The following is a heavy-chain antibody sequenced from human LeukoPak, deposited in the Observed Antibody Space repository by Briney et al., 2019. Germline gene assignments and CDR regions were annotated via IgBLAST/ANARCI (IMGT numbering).Heavy chain of an antibody. Sequence: ASVKVSCKASGYTFTGYYMHWVRQAPGQGLEWMGRINPNSGGTNYAQKFQGRVTMTRDTSISTAYMELSRLRSDDTAVYYCAGQRITIFGVAMEAFDYWGQGTLVTVSS. J-gene: IGHJ4*02. CDR2: INPNSGGT. V-gene: IGHV1-2*06. D-gene: IGHD3-3*01. CDR1: GYTFTGYY. CDR3: AGQRITIFGVAMEAFDY.